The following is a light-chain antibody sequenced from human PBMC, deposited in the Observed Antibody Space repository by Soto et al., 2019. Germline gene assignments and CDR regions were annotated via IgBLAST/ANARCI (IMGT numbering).Light chain of an antibody. Sequence: DIQMTQSPSTVSASVGDRVTITCRASQSINTWLAWYQQKPGKDPRVLIYDASSLQSGVPSRFSGSGAGTEFTLPVRSQEPEDFATYYCRQDDGQFGQGTQL. CDR3: RQDDGQ. CDR2: DAS. V-gene: IGKV1-5*01. CDR1: QSINTW. J-gene: IGKJ2*01.